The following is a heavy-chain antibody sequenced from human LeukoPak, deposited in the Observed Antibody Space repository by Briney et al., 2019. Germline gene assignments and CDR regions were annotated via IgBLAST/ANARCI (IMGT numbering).Heavy chain of an antibody. CDR3: AKSQLRLGELSEFDY. CDR1: GYTFTGYY. D-gene: IGHD3-16*02. V-gene: IGHV1-2*06. CDR2: INPNSGGT. Sequence: ASVKVSCKASGYTFTGYYMHWVRQAPGQGLEWMGRINPNSGGTNYAQKFQGRVTMTRDTSISTAYMELSRLRSDDTAVYYCAKSQLRLGELSEFDYWGQGTLATVSS. J-gene: IGHJ4*02.